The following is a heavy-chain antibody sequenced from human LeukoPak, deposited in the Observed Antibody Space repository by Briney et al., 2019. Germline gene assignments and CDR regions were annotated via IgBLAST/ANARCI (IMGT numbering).Heavy chain of an antibody. Sequence: GTSVKVSCKASGFTFTNSAMQWVRQACGQRLEWIGWIVVGSGNTNYAQKFQERVTITRDMSTSTAYMELSSLRSEDTAVYYCATPRDGDYQNDAFDIWGQGTMVTVSS. CDR1: GFTFTNSA. J-gene: IGHJ3*02. CDR2: IVVGSGNT. V-gene: IGHV1-58*02. D-gene: IGHD4-17*01. CDR3: ATPRDGDYQNDAFDI.